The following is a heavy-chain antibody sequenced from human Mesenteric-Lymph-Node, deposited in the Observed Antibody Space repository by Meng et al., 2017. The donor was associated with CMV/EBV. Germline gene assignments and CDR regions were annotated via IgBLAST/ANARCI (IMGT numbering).Heavy chain of an antibody. D-gene: IGHD3-10*01. CDR3: ARDNDASGSYDRYYYYGMDV. CDR2: ITGGGGST. Sequence: GGSLRLSCAASGFTFSSYTMNWVRQAPGKGPEWVSSITGGGGSTYYADSVKGRFTVSRDNSKNTLYLQMNSLRAEDTAVYYCARDNDASGSYDRYYYYGMDVWGQGTTVTVSS. V-gene: IGHV3-23*01. CDR1: GFTFSSYT. J-gene: IGHJ6*02.